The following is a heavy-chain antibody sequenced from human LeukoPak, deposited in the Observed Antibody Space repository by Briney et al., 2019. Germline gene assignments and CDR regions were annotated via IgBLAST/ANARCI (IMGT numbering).Heavy chain of an antibody. CDR1: GFTFSSFW. D-gene: IGHD2-8*02. Sequence: GGSLRLSCAASGFTFSSFWMTWVRQAPGKGLNWVAYINQDGSERDCVDSVKGRFTISRDNAKNSLSLHMNSLRAEDTAVYYCARGGVYCTGDNCRLHFDPWGQGTLVTVSS. CDR2: INQDGSER. J-gene: IGHJ5*02. V-gene: IGHV3-7*01. CDR3: ARGGVYCTGDNCRLHFDP.